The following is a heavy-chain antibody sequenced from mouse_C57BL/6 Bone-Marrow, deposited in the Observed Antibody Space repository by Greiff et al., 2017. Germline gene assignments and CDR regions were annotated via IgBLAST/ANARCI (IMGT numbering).Heavy chain of an antibody. Sequence: EVQLQQSGPELVKPGASVKMSCKASGYTFTDYNMHWVKQSHGKSLEWIGDINPNNGGTSYNQKFKGKATLTVNKSSSTAYMELRSLTSEDSAVYYCARLSYYDYDGYFDYWGQGTTLTVSS. CDR1: GYTFTDYN. V-gene: IGHV1-22*01. J-gene: IGHJ2*01. CDR2: INPNNGGT. CDR3: ARLSYYDYDGYFDY. D-gene: IGHD2-4*01.